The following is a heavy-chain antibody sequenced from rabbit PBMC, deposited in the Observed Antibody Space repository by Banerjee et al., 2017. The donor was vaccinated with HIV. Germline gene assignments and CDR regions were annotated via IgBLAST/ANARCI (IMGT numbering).Heavy chain of an antibody. CDR1: GLDFSSSYW. J-gene: IGHJ4*01. CDR2: IYISTGAT. D-gene: IGHD1-1*01. Sequence: QQQLEESGAGLVKPGGSLTLTCKASGLDFSSSYWICWVRQAPGKGLEWIGCIYISTGATYYANWVNGRFTISRSTSLNTVDLKMTSLTAADTATYFCARDPGVIGWNFDLWGPGTLVTVS. V-gene: IGHV1S43*01. CDR3: ARDPGVIGWNFDL.